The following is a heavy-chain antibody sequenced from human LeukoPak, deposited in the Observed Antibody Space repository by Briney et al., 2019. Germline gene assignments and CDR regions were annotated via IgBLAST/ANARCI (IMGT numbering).Heavy chain of an antibody. V-gene: IGHV3-11*01. CDR1: GFTFSDYY. CDR2: ISSSGSTI. J-gene: IGHJ6*02. CDR3: ARRGVLWFGELFYYGMDV. Sequence: GGSLRLFCSASGFTFSDYYMSWIRQAPGKGLEWVSYISSSGSTIYYADSVKGRFTISRDNAKNSLYLQMNSLRAEDTAVYYCARRGVLWFGELFYYGMDVWGQGTTVTVSS. D-gene: IGHD3-10*01.